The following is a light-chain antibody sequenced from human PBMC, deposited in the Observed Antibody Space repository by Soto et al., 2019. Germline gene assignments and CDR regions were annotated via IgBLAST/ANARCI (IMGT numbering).Light chain of an antibody. V-gene: IGKV3-20*01. CDR1: QSVSSNY. CDR2: GAS. Sequence: EIVLTQSPGTLSLSPGERATLSCRASQSVSSNYLVWYQQKPGQAPRLLIHGASSRATGIPDRFSGSGSGTDFTLTISRLEPEDFVAYYCQQYGSSPPWTFGQGTKVEIK. J-gene: IGKJ1*01. CDR3: QQYGSSPPWT.